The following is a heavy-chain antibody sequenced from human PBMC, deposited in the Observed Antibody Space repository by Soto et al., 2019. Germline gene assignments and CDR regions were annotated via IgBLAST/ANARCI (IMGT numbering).Heavy chain of an antibody. J-gene: IGHJ5*02. V-gene: IGHV1-46*01. CDR3: ARLDIVGPSTVP. CDR1: GYTFTTYY. CDR2: INPTSGST. D-gene: IGHD1-26*01. Sequence: QVQLLQSGAEVKRPGASVNVSCKAFGYTFTTYYMHWVRQAPGQALEWMGMINPTSGSTTYAQNFQSRVTMTRDKSTRTVYMELNSLRSEDTAVYYCARLDIVGPSTVPWGQGTLVTVSS.